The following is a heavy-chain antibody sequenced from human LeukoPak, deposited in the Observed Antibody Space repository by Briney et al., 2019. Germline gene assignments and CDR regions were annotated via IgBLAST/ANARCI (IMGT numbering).Heavy chain of an antibody. CDR1: GFTFSSYA. Sequence: PGGSLRLSCAASGFTFSSYAMSWVRQAPGKGLEWVANIKQDGSEKYYVDSVKGRFTISRDNAKNSLYLQMNSLRAEDTAVYYCARDTSVAGTGGLFDYWGQGTLVTVSS. CDR3: ARDTSVAGTGGLFDY. J-gene: IGHJ4*02. V-gene: IGHV3-7*01. D-gene: IGHD6-19*01. CDR2: IKQDGSEK.